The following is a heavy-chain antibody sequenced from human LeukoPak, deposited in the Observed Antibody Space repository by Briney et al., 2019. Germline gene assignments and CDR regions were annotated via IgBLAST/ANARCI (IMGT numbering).Heavy chain of an antibody. CDR1: GGSISSSSYY. CDR2: IYCSGST. Sequence: PSETLSLTCTVSGGSISSSSYYWGWLRQPPGKGLEWIGSIYCSGSTYYNPSLKSRVTISVDTSKNQFSLKLSSVTAADTAVYYCARVRTDFWSGYYPDYWGQGTLVTVSP. CDR3: ARVRTDFWSGYYPDY. J-gene: IGHJ4*02. V-gene: IGHV4-39*07. D-gene: IGHD3-3*01.